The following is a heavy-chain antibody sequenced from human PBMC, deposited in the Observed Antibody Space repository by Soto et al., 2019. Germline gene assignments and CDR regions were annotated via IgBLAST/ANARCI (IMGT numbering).Heavy chain of an antibody. J-gene: IGHJ4*01. D-gene: IGHD6-19*01. CDR2: ISSGSSNI. CDR1: GFAFRSYN. CDR3: ASATVVATSLDF. V-gene: IGHV3-21*04. Sequence: PGGSLRLSCAASGFAFRSYNMNWVRQAPGKGLEWVASISSGSSNIYYADSVKRRITISRDNAKNSLFLQMDSLRAEDSVIYYCASATVVATSLDFWGPGTLVTVSS.